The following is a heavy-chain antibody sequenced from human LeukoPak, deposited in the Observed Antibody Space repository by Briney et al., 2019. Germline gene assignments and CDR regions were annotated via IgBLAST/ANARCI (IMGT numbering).Heavy chain of an antibody. CDR2: ISYDGSNK. CDR1: GFTFSSYG. J-gene: IGHJ4*02. V-gene: IGHV3-30*18. Sequence: GGSLRLSFAASGFTFSSYGMHWVRQAPGKGLEWVAVISYDGSNKYYADSVKGRFTISRDNSKNTLYLQMNSLRAEDTAVYYCSKRNRRDSSGYPAPFDYWGQGTLVTVSS. CDR3: SKRNRRDSSGYPAPFDY. D-gene: IGHD3-22*01.